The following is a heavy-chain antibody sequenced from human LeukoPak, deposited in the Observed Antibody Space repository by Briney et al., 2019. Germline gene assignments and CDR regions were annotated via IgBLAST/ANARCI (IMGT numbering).Heavy chain of an antibody. J-gene: IGHJ4*02. D-gene: IGHD3-10*01. CDR3: ARRRLLWFGELWGGYFDY. CDR2: INHSGST. Sequence: PSETLSLTCAVYGGSFSGYYWSWIRQPPGKGLEWIGEINHSGSTNYNPSLKSRVTISVDTSKNQFSLKLSSVTAADTAVYYCARRRLLWFGELWGGYFDYWGQGTLVTVSS. CDR1: GGSFSGYY. V-gene: IGHV4-34*01.